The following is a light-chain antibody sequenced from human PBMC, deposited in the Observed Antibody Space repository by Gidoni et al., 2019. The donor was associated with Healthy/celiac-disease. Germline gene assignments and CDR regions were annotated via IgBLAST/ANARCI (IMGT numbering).Light chain of an antibody. J-gene: IGLJ1*01. CDR3: SSYTSSSFYV. CDR2: DVS. V-gene: IGLV2-14*01. CDR1: SSYVGGYNY. Sequence: QSALTQPASVSGSPGQSITISCTGTSSYVGGYNYVSCYQQHPGKAPKLMIYDVSNRPSGVSNRFSGAKSGNTASLTISGLQAEDEADYYCSSYTSSSFYVFGTGTKVTVL.